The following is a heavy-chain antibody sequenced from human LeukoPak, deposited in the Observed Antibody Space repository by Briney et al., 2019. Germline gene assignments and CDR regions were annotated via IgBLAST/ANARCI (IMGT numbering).Heavy chain of an antibody. D-gene: IGHD3-10*01. J-gene: IGHJ1*01. CDR3: ARGPYLGYYARGDRFGYFQH. CDR1: GGSMSSYY. V-gene: IGHV4-34*01. Sequence: PSETLSLTCSVSGGSMSSYYWNWIRQPPGKGLEWIGEINHSGSTNYNPSLKSRVTISVDTSKNLFSLKLSSVTAADTAVYYCARGPYLGYYARGDRFGYFQHWGQGTLVTVSS. CDR2: INHSGST.